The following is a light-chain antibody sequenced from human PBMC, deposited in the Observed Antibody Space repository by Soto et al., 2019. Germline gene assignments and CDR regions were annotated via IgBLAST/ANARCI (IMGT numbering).Light chain of an antibody. V-gene: IGLV1-40*01. J-gene: IGLJ1*01. CDR1: SSNIGAGYD. CDR2: GNS. Sequence: QSALTQPPSVSGAPGQRITISCTGSSSNIGAGYDVHWYQQLPGTAPKPLIYGNSNRPSGVPDRFSGSKSGTSASLAITGLQAEDEADYYCQSYDSSLSGHYVFGTGTKLTVL. CDR3: QSYDSSLSGHYV.